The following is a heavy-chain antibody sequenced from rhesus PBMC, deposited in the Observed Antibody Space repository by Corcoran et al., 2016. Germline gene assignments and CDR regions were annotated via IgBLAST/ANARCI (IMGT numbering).Heavy chain of an antibody. CDR3: ARDLYNIWTGYYIDY. Sequence: QVQLQESGPGVVKPSETLSLTCAVSGGSISDSYRWSWIRQPPGKGLEWIGYIYGSSTSTTYNPSLKSRVTISKDTSKHQFSLKLSSVTAADTAVYYCARDLYNIWTGYYIDYWGQGVLVTVSS. V-gene: IGHV4S10*01. D-gene: IGHD3-3*01. J-gene: IGHJ4*01. CDR1: GGSISDSYR. CDR2: IYGSSTST.